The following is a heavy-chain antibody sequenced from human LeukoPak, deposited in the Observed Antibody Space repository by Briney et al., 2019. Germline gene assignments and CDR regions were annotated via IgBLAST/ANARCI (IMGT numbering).Heavy chain of an antibody. CDR2: IYYSGST. D-gene: IGHD5-12*01. J-gene: IGHJ3*02. CDR3: ARDRRWLRFHGFDI. V-gene: IGHV4-31*03. Sequence: SETLSLTCTVSGGSISNGDCYWTWIRQHPGKGLEWIGYIYYSGSTYYNPSLKSRVVISVDTSKNQFSLKLKSVTAADTAVYYCARDRRWLRFHGFDIWGQGTMVTVSS. CDR1: GGSISNGDCY.